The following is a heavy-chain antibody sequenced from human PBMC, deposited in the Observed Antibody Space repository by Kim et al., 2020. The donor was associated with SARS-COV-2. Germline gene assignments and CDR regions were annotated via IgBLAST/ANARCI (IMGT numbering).Heavy chain of an antibody. D-gene: IGHD3-22*01. J-gene: IGHJ4*02. CDR2: IKQDGSEK. CDR1: GFTFSSYW. V-gene: IGHV3-7*01. Sequence: GGSLRLSCAASGFTFSSYWMSWVRQSPGKGLEWVANIKQDGSEKYYVDSVKGRFTISRDNAKNSLYLQMNSLRAEDTAVYYCARDGLDYDSSGYYLGYWGQGTLVTVSS. CDR3: ARDGLDYDSSGYYLGY.